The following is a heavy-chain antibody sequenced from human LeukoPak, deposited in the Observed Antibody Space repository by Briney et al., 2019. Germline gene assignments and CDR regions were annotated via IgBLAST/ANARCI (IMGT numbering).Heavy chain of an antibody. CDR1: GFTFSSYA. J-gene: IGHJ4*02. D-gene: IGHD3-10*01. CDR3: ARARFEDYYTDY. Sequence: GGSLRLSCAASGFTFSSYAMHWVRQAPGKGLEWVAVISYDGSNKYYADSVKGRFTISRHNSKNTLYLQMNSLRAEDTAVYYCARARFEDYYTDYWGQGTLVTVSS. V-gene: IGHV3-30*14. CDR2: ISYDGSNK.